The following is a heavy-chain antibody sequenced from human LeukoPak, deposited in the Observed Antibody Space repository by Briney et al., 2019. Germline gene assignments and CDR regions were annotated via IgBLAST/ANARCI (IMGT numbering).Heavy chain of an antibody. J-gene: IGHJ4*02. CDR2: ISSKSRYI. Sequence: GGSLRVSCEVSVFTFMSYHMNRVRQAPGMGLEWVSSISSKSRYISYSDAVKGRFTISRDNVKNALFLQMNSLRAEDTAVYYCARVRPIEPHWGQGTLVTVSS. D-gene: IGHD1-14*01. V-gene: IGHV3-21*01. CDR1: VFTFMSYH. CDR3: ARVRPIEPH.